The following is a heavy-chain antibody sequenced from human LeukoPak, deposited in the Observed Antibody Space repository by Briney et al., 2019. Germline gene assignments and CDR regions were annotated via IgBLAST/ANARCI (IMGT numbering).Heavy chain of an antibody. V-gene: IGHV4-59*01. CDR3: ARASGGTYLFDY. CDR2: IYYSGST. D-gene: IGHD1-26*01. J-gene: IGHJ4*02. Sequence: PSETLSLTCTVSGGSISSYYWTWIRQPPGKGLEWIGYIYYSGSTNYNPSPKSRVTISVDTSKNQFSLKLSSVTAADTAVYHCARASGGTYLFDYWGQGTLVTVSS. CDR1: GGSISSYY.